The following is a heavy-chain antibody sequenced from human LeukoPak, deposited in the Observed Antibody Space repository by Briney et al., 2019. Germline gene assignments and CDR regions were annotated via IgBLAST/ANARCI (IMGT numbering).Heavy chain of an antibody. V-gene: IGHV4-4*07. D-gene: IGHD3-10*01. Sequence: ASETLSLTCTVSGGSISSYYWSWIRQPAGKGLEWIGRIYTSGSTNYNPSLKSRVTMSVDTSKNQFSLKLSSVTAADTAVYYCARDRPAYYYGSGSPYYYYYYMDVWGKGTTVTISS. J-gene: IGHJ6*03. CDR1: GGSISSYY. CDR3: ARDRPAYYYGSGSPYYYYYYMDV. CDR2: IYTSGST.